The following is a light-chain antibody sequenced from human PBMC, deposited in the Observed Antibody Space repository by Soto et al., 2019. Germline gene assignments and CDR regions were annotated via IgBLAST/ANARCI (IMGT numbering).Light chain of an antibody. Sequence: QSALTQPASVSGSPGQSITSSCTGTSSNVGSYILVSWYQQDPGKAPKLMIYEASKRPSGVSNRFSGSKSGNTASLTISGLQAEDEADYYCCSYAGSSTYVFGGGTKVTVL. CDR2: EAS. CDR1: SSNVGSYIL. CDR3: CSYAGSSTYV. V-gene: IGLV2-23*01. J-gene: IGLJ2*01.